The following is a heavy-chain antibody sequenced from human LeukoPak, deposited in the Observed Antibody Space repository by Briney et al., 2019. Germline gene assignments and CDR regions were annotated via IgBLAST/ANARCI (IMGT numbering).Heavy chain of an antibody. CDR2: ISGSGGST. Sequence: GGSLRLSCAASGFTFSSYAMSWVRQAPGKGLEWVSAISGSGGSTYYADSVKGRFTISRDNSKNTLYLQLNRLRAEDTAVYYCAKDRGVIMASGDFEYWDQGTLVTVSS. CDR1: GFTFSSYA. V-gene: IGHV3-23*01. J-gene: IGHJ4*02. CDR3: AKDRGVIMASGDFEY. D-gene: IGHD3-10*01.